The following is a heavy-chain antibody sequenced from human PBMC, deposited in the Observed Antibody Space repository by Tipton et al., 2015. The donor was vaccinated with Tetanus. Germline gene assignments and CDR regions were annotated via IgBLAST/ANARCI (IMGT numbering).Heavy chain of an antibody. CDR1: GGSISSGGYY. V-gene: IGHV4-31*03. J-gene: IGHJ4*02. Sequence: TLSLTCTVSGGSISSGGYYWSWIRQHPGKGLEWIGYIYYSGSTYYNPSLKSRVTISVDTSKNQFSLKLSSVTAADTAVYYCAAQGYSQMTDYWGQGTLVTVSS. CDR3: AAQGYSQMTDY. CDR2: IYYSGST. D-gene: IGHD5-18*01.